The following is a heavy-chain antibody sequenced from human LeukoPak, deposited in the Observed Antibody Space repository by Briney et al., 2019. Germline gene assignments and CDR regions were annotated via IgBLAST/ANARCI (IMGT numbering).Heavy chain of an antibody. CDR3: STDYWRLGFDY. D-gene: IGHD1-1*01. CDR1: GITFGDYG. V-gene: IGHV3-49*03. CDR2: IRSKTYGGTT. J-gene: IGHJ4*02. Sequence: GGSLRLSSKASGITFGDYGVSWFRQAPGKGLEWIGFIRSKTYGGTTEDAASVRGRFTLSRDDSKNIVYLEMNILRAEDTAVYYCSTDYWRLGFDYWGQGTLVTVSS.